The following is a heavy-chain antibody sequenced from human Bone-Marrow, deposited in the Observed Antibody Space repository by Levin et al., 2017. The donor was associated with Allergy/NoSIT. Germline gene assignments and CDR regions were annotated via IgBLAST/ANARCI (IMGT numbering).Heavy chain of an antibody. V-gene: IGHV3-74*03. CDR3: GRIHCSAGVCSPGPIDY. D-gene: IGHD2-8*02. Sequence: GESLKISCEASGFTFRNSWFHWVRQVPGKGLVWVARINSDGDKTMYADSVKGRFTVSRDNDKNTVSLEMSSLRAEDTAMYFCGRIHCSAGVCSPGPIDYWGQGTLVTVSS. J-gene: IGHJ4*02. CDR1: GFTFRNSW. CDR2: INSDGDKT.